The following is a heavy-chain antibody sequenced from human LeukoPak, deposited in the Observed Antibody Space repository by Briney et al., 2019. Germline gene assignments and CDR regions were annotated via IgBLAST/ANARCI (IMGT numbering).Heavy chain of an antibody. CDR2: IYHSGST. CDR3: ARKIGSSGAFDI. CDR1: GGPISSTNW. J-gene: IGHJ3*02. D-gene: IGHD1-26*01. V-gene: IGHV4-4*02. Sequence: SGTLSLTCAVSGGPISSTNWWSWVRQPPGKGLEWIGEIYHSGSTNYNPSLRSRITISVDKSKDQFSLRLGSVTAADTAVYYCARKIGSSGAFDIWGQGTMVTVSS.